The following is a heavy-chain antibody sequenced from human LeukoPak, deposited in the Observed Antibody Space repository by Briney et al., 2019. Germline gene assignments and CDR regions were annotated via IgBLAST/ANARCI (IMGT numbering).Heavy chain of an antibody. D-gene: IGHD6-13*01. V-gene: IGHV4-59*01. CDR2: IYYSGST. Sequence: KPSETLSLTCTVSGGSISSYYWSWIRQPAGKGLEWIGYIYYSGSTNYNPSLKSRVTISVDTSKKQLSLKLSSVTAADTAVYYCARVYYSSSYDYWYFDLWGRGTLVTVSS. CDR3: ARVYYSSSYDYWYFDL. J-gene: IGHJ2*01. CDR1: GGSISSYY.